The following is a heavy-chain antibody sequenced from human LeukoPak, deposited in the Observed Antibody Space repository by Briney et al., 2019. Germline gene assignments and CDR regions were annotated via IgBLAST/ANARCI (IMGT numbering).Heavy chain of an antibody. Sequence: SETLSLTCTVSGGSITSYYWSWIRQPPGKGLEWIGYIYYSGSTKYNPSLKSRVTLSVDTSKNQFSLKLSSVTAADTAVYYCARGAGAGTTDWGRDFDYWGQGTLVTVSS. CDR1: GGSITSYY. CDR3: ARGAGAGTTDWGRDFDY. CDR2: IYYSGST. V-gene: IGHV4-59*01. D-gene: IGHD6-19*01. J-gene: IGHJ4*02.